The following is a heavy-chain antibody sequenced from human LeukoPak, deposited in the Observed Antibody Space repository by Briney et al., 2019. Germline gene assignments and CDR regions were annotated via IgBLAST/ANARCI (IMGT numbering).Heavy chain of an antibody. CDR1: GFTFSNSG. CDR3: AKRGVGDIYWYFDL. D-gene: IGHD3-10*01. Sequence: GGSLRLSCAASGFTFSNSGMHWVRQAPGKGLEWVAFIRYDGSNKYYADSVKGRYTISRDNSKNTLYLQMNSLRAEDTAVYYCAKRGVGDIYWYFDLWGRGTLVTVSS. CDR2: IRYDGSNK. V-gene: IGHV3-30*02. J-gene: IGHJ2*01.